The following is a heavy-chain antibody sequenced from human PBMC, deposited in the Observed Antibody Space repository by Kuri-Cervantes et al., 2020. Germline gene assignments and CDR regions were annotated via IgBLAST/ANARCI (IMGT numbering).Heavy chain of an antibody. CDR3: AKEGYVWGSAIDY. CDR1: GFTFSSYA. D-gene: IGHD3-16*01. Sequence: GESLKISCAASGFTFSSYAMSWVRQAPGKGLEWVSAISGSGGSTYYADSVKGRFTISRDNSKNTLYLQTNSLRAEDTAVYYCAKEGYVWGSAIDYWGQGTLVTVSS. J-gene: IGHJ4*02. V-gene: IGHV3-23*01. CDR2: ISGSGGST.